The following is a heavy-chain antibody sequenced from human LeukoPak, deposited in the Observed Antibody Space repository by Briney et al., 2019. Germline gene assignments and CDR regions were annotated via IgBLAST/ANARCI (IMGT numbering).Heavy chain of an antibody. D-gene: IGHD6-13*01. V-gene: IGHV1-2*04. J-gene: IGHJ1*01. CDR1: GYIFTDYY. Sequence: GASVKVSCKASGYIFTDYYMHWVRQAPGQELGWMGRINPNSGGTNYAQKFQGWVTMTRDTSISTAYMELSRLRSDDTAVYYCARVKDNSSSWYDWYFQHWGQGTLVTVSS. CDR3: ARVKDNSSSWYDWYFQH. CDR2: INPNSGGT.